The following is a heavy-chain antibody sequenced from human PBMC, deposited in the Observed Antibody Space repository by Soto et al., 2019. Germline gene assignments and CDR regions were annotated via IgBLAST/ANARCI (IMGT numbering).Heavy chain of an antibody. CDR1: GYTFTVYY. J-gene: IGHJ3*02. CDR3: AKPDPYSRGWYAGSMGGDGAFDI. V-gene: IGHV1-2*04. CDR2: INPNSGGT. D-gene: IGHD6-19*01. Sequence: ASLKVSCKASGYTFTVYYMHWVRQAPGQGLEWMGWINPNSGGTNYAQKFQGWVTMTRDTSISTACMELSRLRSDDTAVYYCAKPDPYSRGWYAGSMGGDGAFDIWGQGTMVTVSS.